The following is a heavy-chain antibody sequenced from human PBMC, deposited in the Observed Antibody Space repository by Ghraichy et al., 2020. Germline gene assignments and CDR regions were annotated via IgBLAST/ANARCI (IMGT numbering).Heavy chain of an antibody. Sequence: GGSLRLSCPASGFAVNRSELQWLGQAPGKVLWWVANIKQDGSEKYVDSVKGRFTISRDNAKNSLYLQMSSLRAEDTAVYYCARYRRYSSGWVDPWGQGTLVTVSS. J-gene: IGHJ5*02. D-gene: IGHD6-19*01. V-gene: IGHV3-7*03. CDR1: GFAVNRSE. CDR3: ARYRRYSSGWVDP. CDR2: IKQDGSEK.